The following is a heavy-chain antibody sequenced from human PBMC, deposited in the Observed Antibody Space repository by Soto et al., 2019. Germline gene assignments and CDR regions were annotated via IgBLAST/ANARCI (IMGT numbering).Heavy chain of an antibody. CDR1: GGSISSSSYY. Sequence: SETLSLTCTVSGGSISSSSYYWGWIRQPPGKGLEWIGSIYYSGSTYYNPSLKSRVTISVDTSKNQFSLKLSSVTAADTAVYYCARDIWSGGYKWFDSWGPGTLVTVSS. CDR3: ARDIWSGGYKWFDS. V-gene: IGHV4-39*02. D-gene: IGHD3-3*01. CDR2: IYYSGST. J-gene: IGHJ5*01.